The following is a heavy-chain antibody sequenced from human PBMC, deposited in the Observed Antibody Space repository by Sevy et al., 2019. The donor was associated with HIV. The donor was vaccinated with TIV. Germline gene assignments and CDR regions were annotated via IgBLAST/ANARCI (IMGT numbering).Heavy chain of an antibody. V-gene: IGHV3-15*01. Sequence: GGSLRLSCAGSGFTFSNAWMSWVRQAPGKGLEWVGRIKSKTDGGTADHAAPVKGRLTISRDDSKNTLYLQMNSLKTEDTAVYYCTTDGMYYDILTGYYRVVDYWGQGTLVTVSS. CDR1: GFTFSNAW. J-gene: IGHJ4*02. CDR2: IKSKTDGGTA. D-gene: IGHD3-9*01. CDR3: TTDGMYYDILTGYYRVVDY.